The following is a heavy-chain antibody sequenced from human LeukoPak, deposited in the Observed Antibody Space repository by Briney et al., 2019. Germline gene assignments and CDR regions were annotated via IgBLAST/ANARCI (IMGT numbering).Heavy chain of an antibody. CDR2: IFYSVST. CDR1: GGYISSGGYS. Sequence: SETLSLTCTVSGGYISSGGYSWSWIRQPPGKGLEWIGYIFYSVSTYSNPSLKSRVTISVDTSKNQFSLNLTSVTAADTAVYYCAGGGGDYFDYWGQGTLVTVSS. CDR3: AGGGGDYFDY. D-gene: IGHD4-17*01. J-gene: IGHJ4*02. V-gene: IGHV4-30-4*07.